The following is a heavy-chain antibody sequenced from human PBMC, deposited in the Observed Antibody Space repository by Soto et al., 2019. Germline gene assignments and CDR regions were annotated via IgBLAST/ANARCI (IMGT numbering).Heavy chain of an antibody. V-gene: IGHV3-33*01. Sequence: QVQLVESGGGVVQPGRSLRLSCAASGFTFSSYGMHWVRQAPGKGLEWVAVIWYDGSNKYYADSVKGRFTISRDNSKNTLYLQMNSLSAEDTAVYYCARRAGSSSWYAGYYFDYWGQGTLVTVSS. D-gene: IGHD6-13*01. J-gene: IGHJ4*02. CDR3: ARRAGSSSWYAGYYFDY. CDR1: GFTFSSYG. CDR2: IWYDGSNK.